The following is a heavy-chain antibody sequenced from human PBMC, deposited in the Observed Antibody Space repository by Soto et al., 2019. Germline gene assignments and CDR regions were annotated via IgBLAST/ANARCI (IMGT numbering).Heavy chain of an antibody. Sequence: SETLSITCTVSGGSMSSNYWSWIRQSAGKGLEWIGRIYTSGTTNYNPSIKSRVTMSVDTSKNRFSLKLTSVTAADTAVYYCARDQRLDSYSSPLYLYFDSWGQGSLVTVSS. D-gene: IGHD6-19*01. V-gene: IGHV4-4*07. CDR1: GGSMSSNY. CDR2: IYTSGTT. J-gene: IGHJ4*02. CDR3: ARDQRLDSYSSPLYLYFDS.